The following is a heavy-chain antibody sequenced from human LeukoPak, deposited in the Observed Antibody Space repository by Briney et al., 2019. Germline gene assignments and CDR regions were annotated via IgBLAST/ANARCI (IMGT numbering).Heavy chain of an antibody. D-gene: IGHD3-10*01. V-gene: IGHV4-34*01. J-gene: IGHJ4*02. Sequence: GSLRLSCAASGFTFSSYAMSWVRQPPGKGLEWIGEINHSGSTNYNPSLKSRVTISVDTSKNQFSLKLSSVTAADTAVYYCARGLGITMVRGVITHFDYWGQGTLVTVSS. CDR3: ARGLGITMVRGVITHFDY. CDR1: GFTFSSYA. CDR2: INHSGST.